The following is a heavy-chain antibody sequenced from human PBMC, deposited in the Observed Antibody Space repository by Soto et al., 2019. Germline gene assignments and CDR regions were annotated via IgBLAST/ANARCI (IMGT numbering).Heavy chain of an antibody. CDR3: AKMLAGIKASRY. CDR1: GFTFSSYA. CDR2: ISGSGGST. D-gene: IGHD6-19*01. Sequence: EVQLLESGGGLEQTGGSLRLSCAASGFTFSSYAMSWVRQAPGKGLEWVSAISGSGGSTYYADSVKGRFTISRDNSTNTLYLQMNILRAEDTAVYYCAKMLAGIKASRYWGQGTLVTVSS. V-gene: IGHV3-23*01. J-gene: IGHJ4*02.